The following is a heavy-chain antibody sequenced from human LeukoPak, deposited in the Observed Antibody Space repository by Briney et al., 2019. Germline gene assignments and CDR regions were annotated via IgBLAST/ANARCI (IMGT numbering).Heavy chain of an antibody. CDR3: ASPPNYDFWSGLDY. V-gene: IGHV1-2*02. Sequence: ASVKVSCKASGYTFTGYYMHWVRQAPGQGLEWMGWIDPNSGGTNYAQKFQGRVTMTRDTSISTAYMELSRLRSDDTAVYYCASPPNYDFWSGLDYWGQGTLVTVSS. CDR2: IDPNSGGT. CDR1: GYTFTGYY. D-gene: IGHD3-3*01. J-gene: IGHJ4*02.